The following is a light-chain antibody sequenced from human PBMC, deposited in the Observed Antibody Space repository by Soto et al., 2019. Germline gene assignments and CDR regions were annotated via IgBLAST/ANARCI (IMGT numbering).Light chain of an antibody. V-gene: IGKV1-5*03. CDR3: QQYNSYPT. CDR2: KAS. Sequence: DSQMTQSPSTLSASVGDRVTITCRASQSISSWLAWYQQKPGKAPKLLIYKASSLESGVPSRFSGSGSGTEFTITIISLQPDGFATYCCQQYNSYPTFCQGTKLEIK. J-gene: IGKJ2*01. CDR1: QSISSW.